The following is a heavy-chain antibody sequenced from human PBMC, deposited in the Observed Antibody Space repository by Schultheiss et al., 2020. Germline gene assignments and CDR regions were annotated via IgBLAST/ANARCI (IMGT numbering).Heavy chain of an antibody. CDR2: ISGSGGST. CDR3: TRDGRRGYDMDV. D-gene: IGHD3-10*01. J-gene: IGHJ6*02. Sequence: GGSLRLSCAASGFTFSSYAMSWVRQAPGKGLEWVSAISGSGGSTYYADSAKGRFSISRDNAVNSVFLHINSLRAEDTAVYYCTRDGRRGYDMDVWGQGTTVTVSS. CDR1: GFTFSSYA. V-gene: IGHV3-23*01.